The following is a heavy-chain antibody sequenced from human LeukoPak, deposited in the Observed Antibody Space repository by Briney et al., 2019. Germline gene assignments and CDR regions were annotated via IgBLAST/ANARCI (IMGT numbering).Heavy chain of an antibody. Sequence: GGSLRLSCTASGFTFSSYAMNWVRQAPGKGLEWVSGIGAGGTFTYYADSVKGRFTISRDNSKNTLYLQMNSLRAEDTAVYYCARDDGSGSYIDYWGQGTLVTVSS. D-gene: IGHD1-26*01. CDR3: ARDDGSGSYIDY. CDR2: IGAGGTFT. J-gene: IGHJ4*02. V-gene: IGHV3-23*01. CDR1: GFTFSSYA.